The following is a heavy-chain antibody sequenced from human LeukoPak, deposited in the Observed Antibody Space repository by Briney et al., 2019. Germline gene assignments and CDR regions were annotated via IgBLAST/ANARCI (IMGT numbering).Heavy chain of an antibody. CDR2: ISGGGGGT. Sequence: SGGSLRLSCAASAFTFSSYAMSWVRQAPGKGLEWVSVISGGGGGTFYADPVKGRFTISRDNSKNTLYLQMNSLRAEDTAIYYCARGVSSGLYYFDYWGQGTLVTVSS. CDR1: AFTFSSYA. J-gene: IGHJ4*02. V-gene: IGHV3-23*01. D-gene: IGHD6-19*01. CDR3: ARGVSSGLYYFDY.